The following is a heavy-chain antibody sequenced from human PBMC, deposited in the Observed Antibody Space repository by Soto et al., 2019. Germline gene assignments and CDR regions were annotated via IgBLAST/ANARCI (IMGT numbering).Heavy chain of an antibody. V-gene: IGHV1-18*01. D-gene: IGHD3-22*01. J-gene: IGHJ4*02. CDR1: GYTFTSYG. CDR3: ARDTEWGYYYDSSGYPKRFDY. CDR2: ISAYNGNT. Sequence: EASVKVSCKASGYTFTSYGISWVRQAPGQGLEWMGWISAYNGNTNYAQKLQGRVTMTTDTSTSTAYMELRSLRSDDTAVYYCARDTEWGYYYDSSGYPKRFDYWGQGTLVTVSS.